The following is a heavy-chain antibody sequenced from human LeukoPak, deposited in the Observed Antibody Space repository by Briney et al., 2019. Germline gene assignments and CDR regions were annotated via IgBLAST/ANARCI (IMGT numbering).Heavy chain of an antibody. V-gene: IGHV4-30-4*01. CDR2: IYYSGST. Sequence: SETLSHTCTVSGGSISSGDYYWSWIRQPPGKGLEWIGYIYYSGSTYYNPSLKSRVTISVDTSKNQFSLKLSSVTAADTAVYYCARELEPPYFDYWGQGTLATVSS. J-gene: IGHJ4*02. D-gene: IGHD1-1*01. CDR3: ARELEPPYFDY. CDR1: GGSISSGDYY.